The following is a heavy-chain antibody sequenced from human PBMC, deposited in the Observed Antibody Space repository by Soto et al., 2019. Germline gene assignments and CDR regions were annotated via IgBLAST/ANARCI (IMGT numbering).Heavy chain of an antibody. CDR3: ARDGGCSSTSCYLSHYYYGMDV. J-gene: IGHJ6*02. CDR1: GGSISSYY. Sequence: SETLSLTCTVSGGSISSYYWSWIRQPPGKGLEWIGYIYYSGSTNYNPSLKSRVTISVDTSKNQFSLKLSSVTAADTAVYYCARDGGCSSTSCYLSHYYYGMDVWGQGTPVTVYS. D-gene: IGHD2-2*01. V-gene: IGHV4-59*01. CDR2: IYYSGST.